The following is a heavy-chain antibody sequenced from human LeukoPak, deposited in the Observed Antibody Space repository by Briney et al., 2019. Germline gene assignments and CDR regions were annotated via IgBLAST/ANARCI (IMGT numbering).Heavy chain of an antibody. CDR2: ISGSGGST. J-gene: IGHJ4*02. CDR1: GFTFSSYA. Sequence: PGGSLRLSCAASGFTFSSYAMSWVRQAPGKGLEWVSAISGSGGSTYYANSVKGRFTISRDNSKNTLYLQMNSLRAEDTAVYYCAKGKQWPGGYFDYWGQGTLVTVSS. CDR3: AKGKQWPGGYFDY. D-gene: IGHD6-19*01. V-gene: IGHV3-23*01.